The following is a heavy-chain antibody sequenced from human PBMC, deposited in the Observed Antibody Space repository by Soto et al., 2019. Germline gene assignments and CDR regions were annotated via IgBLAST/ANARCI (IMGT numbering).Heavy chain of an antibody. D-gene: IGHD3-3*01. CDR3: ARDPWYDFWSGYYDP. V-gene: IGHV3-11*06. J-gene: IGHJ3*01. Sequence: GGSLRLSCAASGFTFSDYYMSWIRQAPGKGLEWVSYISSSSSYTNYADSVKGRFTISRDNAKNSLYLQMNSLRAEDTAAYYCARDPWYDFWSGYYDPWGQGTMVTVSS. CDR1: GFTFSDYY. CDR2: ISSSSSYT.